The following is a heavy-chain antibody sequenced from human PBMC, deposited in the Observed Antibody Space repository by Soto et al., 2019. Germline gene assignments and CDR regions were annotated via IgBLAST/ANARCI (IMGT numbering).Heavy chain of an antibody. CDR3: ARDSTARLAWFDP. D-gene: IGHD5-18*01. J-gene: IGHJ5*02. CDR1: GYTFTTYD. Sequence: QVQLVQSGAELKKPGASVKVSCKASGYTFTTYDITWVRQAPGQGLEWMGWISGYNGNTKSAQRLQGRVTMTTETPTSTAYMELRSLRSDDTAVYYCARDSTARLAWFDPWGQGTLVTVSS. V-gene: IGHV1-18*04. CDR2: ISGYNGNT.